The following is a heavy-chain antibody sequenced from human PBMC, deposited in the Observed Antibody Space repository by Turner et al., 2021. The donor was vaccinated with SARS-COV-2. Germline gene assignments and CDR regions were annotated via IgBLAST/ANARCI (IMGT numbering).Heavy chain of an antibody. V-gene: IGHV3-9*03. CDR3: AKDMGYSSGGVDY. J-gene: IGHJ4*02. CDR1: GFTFDDYA. D-gene: IGHD6-19*01. Sequence: EVQLVESGGGLVQPGRCLRLSCAASGFTFDDYAMHWVRQASGKGLAWVSGTSWNSGSIGYADSVKGRFTISRDNAKNSLYRQMNSLRAEDMTLYYCAKDMGYSSGGVDYWGQGTLVTVSS. CDR2: TSWNSGSI.